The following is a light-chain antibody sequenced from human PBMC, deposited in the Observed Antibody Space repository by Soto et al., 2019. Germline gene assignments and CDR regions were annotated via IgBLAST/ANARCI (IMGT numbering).Light chain of an antibody. CDR3: SSYPSTSTV. CDR1: SSDVGGYNY. Sequence: QSALTQPASVSGSPGQSITISCTGTSSDVGGYNYVSWYQQHPGKAPKLIIYDVSNRPSGASYRFSGSKSGNTASLTISGLQAEDEADYYCSSYPSTSTVFGGGTKLTVL. J-gene: IGLJ2*01. V-gene: IGLV2-14*01. CDR2: DVS.